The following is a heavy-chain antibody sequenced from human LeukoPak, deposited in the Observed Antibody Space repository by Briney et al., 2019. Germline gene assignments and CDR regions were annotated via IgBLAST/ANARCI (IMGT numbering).Heavy chain of an antibody. CDR3: ARGKGGFVY. J-gene: IGHJ4*02. CDR1: GGSISSYY. V-gene: IGHV4-59*01. CDR2: IYSSGST. Sequence: SETLSLTCTVSGGSISSYYWSWIRQPPGKGLEWIGYIYSSGSTDYNPSLKSRVTISVDTSKNQFSLKLTSVTAADTAVYYCARGKGGFVYWGQGTLVTVSS.